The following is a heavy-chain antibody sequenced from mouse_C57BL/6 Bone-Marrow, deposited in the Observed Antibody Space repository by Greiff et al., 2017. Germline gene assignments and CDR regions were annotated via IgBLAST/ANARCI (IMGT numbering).Heavy chain of an antibody. CDR2: IYPRSGNT. Sequence: VQLQQSGAELARPGASVTLSCKASGYTFTSYGISWVKQRTGQGLEWIGEIYPRSGNTYYNEKFKGKATLTADKSSSTAYMELRRLTSEDSAVYVCARDYGSYFDYWGQGTTLTVSS. CDR1: GYTFTSYG. J-gene: IGHJ2*01. V-gene: IGHV1-81*01. D-gene: IGHD1-1*01. CDR3: ARDYGSYFDY.